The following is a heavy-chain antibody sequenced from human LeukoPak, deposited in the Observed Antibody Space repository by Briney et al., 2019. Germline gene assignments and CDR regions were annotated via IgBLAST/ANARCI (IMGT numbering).Heavy chain of an antibody. CDR3: ARVDYYDSSGYLKGRNYYYMDV. D-gene: IGHD3-22*01. J-gene: IGHJ6*03. Sequence: PSETLSLTCTVPGGSISSYYWSWIRQPPGKGLEWIGYIYYSGSTNYNPSLKSRVTISVDTSKNQFSLKLSSVTAADTAVYYCARVDYYDSSGYLKGRNYYYMDVWGKGTTVTVSS. CDR2: IYYSGST. V-gene: IGHV4-59*01. CDR1: GGSISSYY.